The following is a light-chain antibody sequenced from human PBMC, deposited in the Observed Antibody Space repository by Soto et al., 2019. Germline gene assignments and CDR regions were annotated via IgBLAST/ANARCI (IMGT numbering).Light chain of an antibody. V-gene: IGKV1-39*01. CDR2: GAS. CDR3: QQTYRIPR. J-gene: IGKJ2*03. Sequence: FICYQKTPGRAPKILIFGASTLQSGVPSRFCGAGSGADFTLTINSLQPEHFAADYCQQTYRIPRFGQGTKVEI.